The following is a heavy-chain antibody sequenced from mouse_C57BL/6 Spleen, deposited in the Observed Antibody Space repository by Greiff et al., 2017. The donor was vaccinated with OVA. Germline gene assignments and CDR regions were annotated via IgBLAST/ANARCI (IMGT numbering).Heavy chain of an antibody. CDR2: IDPSDSYT. CDR3: ARWGGSSYQRYFDV. D-gene: IGHD1-1*01. Sequence: QVQLQQPGAELVMPGASVKLSCKASGYTFTSYWMHWVKQRPGQGLEWIGEIDPSDSYTNYNQKFKGKSTLTVDKSSSTAYMQLSSLTSEDSAVYYCARWGGSSYQRYFDVWGTGTTVTVSS. CDR1: GYTFTSYW. J-gene: IGHJ1*03. V-gene: IGHV1-69*01.